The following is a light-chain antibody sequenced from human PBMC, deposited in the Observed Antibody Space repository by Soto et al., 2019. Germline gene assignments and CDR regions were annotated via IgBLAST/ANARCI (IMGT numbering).Light chain of an antibody. Sequence: EIVMTQSPATLSVSLGERATLSCRASQSINSDLVWYQQKPGQAPRLLIYGASTRATGIPARFSGSGSGTEFTLTISSLQSEDFAVYYCQQYKNWPPVTFGQGTKLEIK. J-gene: IGKJ2*01. CDR3: QQYKNWPPVT. CDR1: QSINSD. V-gene: IGKV3-15*01. CDR2: GAS.